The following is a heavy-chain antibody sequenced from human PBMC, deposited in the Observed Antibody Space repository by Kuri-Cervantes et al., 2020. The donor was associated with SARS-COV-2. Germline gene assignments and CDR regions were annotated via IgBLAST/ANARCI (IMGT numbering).Heavy chain of an antibody. CDR2: ISSSSSYI. CDR3: ARGSFWSGYYSYYYYYGMDV. V-gene: IGHV3-21*01. Sequence: GGSLRLSCAASGFTFSSYSMNWVRQAPGKGLEWVSSISSSSSYIYYADSVKGRFTISRDNAKNSLYLQMNSLRAGDTAVYYCARGSFWSGYYSYYYYYGMDVWGQGTTVTVSS. CDR1: GFTFSSYS. D-gene: IGHD3-3*01. J-gene: IGHJ6*02.